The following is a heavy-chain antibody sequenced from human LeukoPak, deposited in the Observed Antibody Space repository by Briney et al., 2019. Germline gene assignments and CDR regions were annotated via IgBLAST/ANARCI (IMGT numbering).Heavy chain of an antibody. CDR1: GFIFSSYA. V-gene: IGHV3-23*01. CDR2: ISGSGEST. J-gene: IGHJ5*02. Sequence: GGSLRLSCEGSGFIFSSYAMTWVRQAPGKGLQWVSSISGSGESTYYADSMKGRFTISRDNSKNTLSLQMNSLRAEDTAVYCCAKGWEFRVVIPAAVSWGQGTLVTVSS. CDR3: AKGWEFRVVIPAAVS. D-gene: IGHD3-3*01.